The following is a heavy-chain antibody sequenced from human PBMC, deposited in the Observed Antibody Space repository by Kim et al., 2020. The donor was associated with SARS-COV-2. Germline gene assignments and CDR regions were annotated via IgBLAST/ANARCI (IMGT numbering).Heavy chain of an antibody. J-gene: IGHJ4*02. CDR2: ISAYNGNT. D-gene: IGHD3-10*01. CDR1: DYTFTSYG. Sequence: ASVKVSCKASDYTFTSYGISWVRQAPGQGLEWMGWISAYNGNTNYAQKLQGRVTMTTDTSTSTAYMELRSLRSDDTAVYYCARVVGRGGGYYYGSGSYYNIDYWGQGTLVTVSS. CDR3: ARVVGRGGGYYYGSGSYYNIDY. V-gene: IGHV1-18*01.